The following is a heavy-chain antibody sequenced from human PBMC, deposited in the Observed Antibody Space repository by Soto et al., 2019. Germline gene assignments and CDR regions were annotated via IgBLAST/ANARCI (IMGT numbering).Heavy chain of an antibody. V-gene: IGHV1-69*13. CDR3: VRHSGAKLSSR. Sequence: SVKVSCKASGGTFSSYRINWVRQAPGQGLEWVGGIVPIRRTADYAQTFQGRVIITADESARTSYMELRSPRSQDAAVYYCVRHSGAKLSSRWGKGTLVTVSS. D-gene: IGHD6-13*01. J-gene: IGHJ4*02. CDR2: IVPIRRTA. CDR1: GGTFSSYR.